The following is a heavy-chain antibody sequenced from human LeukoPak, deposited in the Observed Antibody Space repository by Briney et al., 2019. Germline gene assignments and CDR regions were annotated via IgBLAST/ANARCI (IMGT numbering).Heavy chain of an antibody. CDR2: ISGNNDNP. CDR3: ARTTYYYGSGGGYWFDP. CDR1: GYTFSNFG. D-gene: IGHD3-10*01. J-gene: IGHJ5*02. Sequence: ASVKVSCKTSGYTFSNFGINWVRQAPGQGLEWMGWISGNNDNPNYGQKLQGRVTMTTDTSTSTAYMELRSLRSDDTAVYYCARTTYYYGSGGGYWFDPWGQRTLPTVSS. V-gene: IGHV1-18*01.